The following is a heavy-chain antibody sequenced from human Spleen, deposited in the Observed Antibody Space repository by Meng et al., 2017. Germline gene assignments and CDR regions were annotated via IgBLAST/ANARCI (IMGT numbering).Heavy chain of an antibody. CDR3: ARGPTTMAHDFDY. CDR1: GGSFSYNY. J-gene: IGHJ4*02. CDR2: INHSGST. D-gene: IGHD4-11*01. V-gene: IGHV4-34*01. Sequence: QVQRQQWGEGLLKPSETLSLPCVVSGGSFSYNYWSWIRQPPGKGLEWIGEINHSGSTNYNPSLESRATISVDTSQNNLSLKLSSVTAADSVVYYCARGPTTMAHDFDYWGQGTLVTVAS.